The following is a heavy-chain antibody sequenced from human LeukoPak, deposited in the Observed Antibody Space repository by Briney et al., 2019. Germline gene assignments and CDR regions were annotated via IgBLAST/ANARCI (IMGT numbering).Heavy chain of an antibody. J-gene: IGHJ4*02. CDR1: GFTFNSYT. CDR2: IKPDGNDK. Sequence: GGSLRLSCAAPGFTFNSYTMHWVRQAPGKGLEWVATIKPDGNDKFLVDSVKGRFTISRDNAKTSLFLQMNSLRAEDTAMYYCTTSDCEYWGQGALVTVSS. CDR3: TTSDCEY. V-gene: IGHV3-7*03.